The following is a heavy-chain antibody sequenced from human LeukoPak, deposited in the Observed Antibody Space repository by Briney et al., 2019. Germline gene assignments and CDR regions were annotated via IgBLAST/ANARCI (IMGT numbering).Heavy chain of an antibody. CDR3: ARGGYSYGYGIVGAFDI. CDR1: GFTFSSYD. V-gene: IGHV3-13*01. CDR2: IGTGGDT. Sequence: PGGSLRLSCAASGFTFSSYDMHWVRQATGKGLEWVSAIGTGGDTYYPGSVKGRFTISRENAKNSLYLQMNRLRAGDTAVYYCARGGYSYGYGIVGAFDIWGQGTMVTVSS. D-gene: IGHD5-18*01. J-gene: IGHJ3*02.